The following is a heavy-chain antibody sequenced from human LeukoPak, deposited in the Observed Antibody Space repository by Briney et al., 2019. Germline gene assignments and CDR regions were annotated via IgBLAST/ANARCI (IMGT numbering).Heavy chain of an antibody. CDR1: GESFSTYY. CDR3: ARASVYYYFYMDV. Sequence: SSETLSLTCAVHGESFSTYYWTWIRQPPGEGLEWIGEITHSGGSNYNPSVKSRVTISLDTSKNQFSLKLTSVIAADTAVYYCARASVYYYFYMDVWGEGTTVTVSS. J-gene: IGHJ6*03. V-gene: IGHV4-34*01. CDR2: ITHSGGS.